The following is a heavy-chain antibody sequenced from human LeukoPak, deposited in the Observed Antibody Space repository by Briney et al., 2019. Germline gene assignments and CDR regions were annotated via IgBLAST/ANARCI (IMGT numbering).Heavy chain of an antibody. V-gene: IGHV5-51*01. J-gene: IGHJ1*01. CDR3: ARLDGDGRFEYFQY. CDR2: IYPGDSDT. D-gene: IGHD2-21*02. Sequence: GESLKISCKGSGYSFTSYCIGWVRQMPGKDLEWMGIIYPGDSDTTYSPSFEGQVTISADKSISTAYLQWSSLKVSDTAMYYCARLDGDGRFEYFQYWGQGTLVTVSS. CDR1: GYSFTSYC.